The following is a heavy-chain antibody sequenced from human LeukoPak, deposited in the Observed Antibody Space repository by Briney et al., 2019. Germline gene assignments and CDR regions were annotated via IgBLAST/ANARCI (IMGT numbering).Heavy chain of an antibody. J-gene: IGHJ4*02. V-gene: IGHV1-18*01. CDR3: ARTRLGELSSDY. D-gene: IGHD3-16*02. Sequence: ASVKVSCKASGYAFTSYGISWVRQAPGQGLEWMGWISAYNGNTNYAQKLQGRVTMTTDTSTSTAYMELRSLRSDDTAVYYCARTRLGELSSDYWGQGTLVTVSS. CDR1: GYAFTSYG. CDR2: ISAYNGNT.